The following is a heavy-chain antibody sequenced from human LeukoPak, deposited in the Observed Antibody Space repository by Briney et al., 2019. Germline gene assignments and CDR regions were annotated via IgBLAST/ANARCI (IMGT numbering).Heavy chain of an antibody. D-gene: IGHD3-10*01. CDR2: INPNSGGT. J-gene: IGHJ4*02. V-gene: IGHV1-2*02. CDR1: GYTFTGYY. CDR3: ARYLYGSGSYSCDY. Sequence: ASVKVSCKASGYTFTGYYMHWVRQAPGQGLEWMGWINPNSGGTNYAQKFQGRVTMTRDTSISTAYMELSRLRSDDTAVYYCARYLYGSGSYSCDYWGQGTLVTVSS.